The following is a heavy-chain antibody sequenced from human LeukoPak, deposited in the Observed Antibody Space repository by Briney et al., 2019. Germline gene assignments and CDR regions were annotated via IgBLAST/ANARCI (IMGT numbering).Heavy chain of an antibody. D-gene: IGHD3-10*01. Sequence: ASVKVSCKVSAYSLNELSMHWVRQAPGKGLEWMGGFDREDGEIIYAANFQDRVTMTEDTSTDTAHMEPSSLRSEDTAVYYCATMIRGVIVPYFEYWGQGTLVTVSS. CDR1: AYSLNELS. V-gene: IGHV1-24*01. CDR2: FDREDGEI. J-gene: IGHJ4*02. CDR3: ATMIRGVIVPYFEY.